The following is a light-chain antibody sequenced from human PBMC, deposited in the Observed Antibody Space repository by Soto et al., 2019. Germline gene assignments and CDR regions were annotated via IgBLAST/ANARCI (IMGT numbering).Light chain of an antibody. J-gene: IGKJ1*01. CDR2: DAS. CDR3: QQYYTYSWT. Sequence: DIQMTQSPSTLSASVGDRVTITCRASQSISTWLAWYQQKPGKAPKLLIYDASSLESGVPSRFSGSGSGTEFTLTISSLQPDDFANYYCQQYYTYSWTFDQGTKVEF. CDR1: QSISTW. V-gene: IGKV1-5*01.